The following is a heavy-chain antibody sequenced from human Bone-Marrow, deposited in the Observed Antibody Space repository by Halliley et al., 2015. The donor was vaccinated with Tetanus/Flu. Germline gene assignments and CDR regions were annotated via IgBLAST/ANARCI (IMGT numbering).Heavy chain of an antibody. Sequence: GLVKPSETLSLTCGAYGGSFSNYYWSWIRQAPGKGLEWLGEINHRGEDIYNPSLESRVTVSLDTSMNQFSLRLRSLTAADTAVYYCARGESGTRANGDYYYHGLDVWGQGTTVTVSS. J-gene: IGHJ6*02. CDR1: GGSFSNYY. D-gene: IGHD2-21*02. V-gene: IGHV4-34*01. CDR3: ARGESGTRANGDYYYHGLDV. CDR2: INHRGED.